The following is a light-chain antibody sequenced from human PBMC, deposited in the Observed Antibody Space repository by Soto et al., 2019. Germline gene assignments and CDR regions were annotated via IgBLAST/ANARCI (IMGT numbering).Light chain of an antibody. J-gene: IGKJ4*01. CDR1: QSVSSY. CDR3: QQSNNWPLLS. CDR2: DAS. Sequence: EIVLTQSPATLSLSPGERATLSCRASQSVSSYLAWYQQKPGQAPRLLIYDASNRATGIPVRFSGSGSGTDFTLTISSLEPEDSAVYYCQQSNNWPLLSFGGGTKVEIK. V-gene: IGKV3-11*01.